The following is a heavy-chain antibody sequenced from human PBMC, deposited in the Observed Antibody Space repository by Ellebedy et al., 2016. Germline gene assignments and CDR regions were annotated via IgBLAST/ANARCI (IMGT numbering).Heavy chain of an antibody. CDR2: IYTSGST. CDR3: ARGANNWFDP. CDR1: GASISSGSYY. Sequence: SETLSLXXTVSGASISSGSYYWSWIRQPAGNGLEWIGRIYTSGSTNYNPALKSRVTMSVDTSKNQFSLKLSSVTAADTAVYYCARGANNWFDPWGQGTLVTVSS. V-gene: IGHV4-61*02. J-gene: IGHJ5*02.